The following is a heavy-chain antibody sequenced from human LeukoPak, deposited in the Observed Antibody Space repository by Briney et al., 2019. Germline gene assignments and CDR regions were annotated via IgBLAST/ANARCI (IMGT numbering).Heavy chain of an antibody. D-gene: IGHD3-3*01. V-gene: IGHV3-30-3*01. CDR2: ISHDGSNK. CDR1: GFTFSSYA. CDR3: AREYYDFWSGYLDY. J-gene: IGHJ4*02. Sequence: PGRSLRLSCAASGFTFSSYAMHWVRQAPGKGLEWVAVISHDGSNKYYADSVKGRFTISRDNSKDTLYLQMNSLRAEDTAVYYCAREYYDFWSGYLDYWGQGTLVTVSS.